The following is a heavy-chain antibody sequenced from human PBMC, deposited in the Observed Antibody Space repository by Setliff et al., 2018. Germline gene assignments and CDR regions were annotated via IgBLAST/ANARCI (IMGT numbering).Heavy chain of an antibody. Sequence: ASVKVSCKASGYTFTSYGVHWVRQAPGQRLEWMGWINAANGNTKYSQKFQGRVTITRDTSASTVYMELSSLQYEDTAVYYCASAEVVVAPWGQGTLVTVSS. J-gene: IGHJ4*02. CDR1: GYTFTSYG. CDR3: ASAEVVVAP. CDR2: INAANGNT. D-gene: IGHD2-15*01. V-gene: IGHV1-3*01.